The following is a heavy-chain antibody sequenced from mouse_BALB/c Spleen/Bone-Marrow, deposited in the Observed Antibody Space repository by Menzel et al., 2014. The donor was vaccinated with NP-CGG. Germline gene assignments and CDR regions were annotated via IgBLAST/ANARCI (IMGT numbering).Heavy chain of an antibody. J-gene: IGHJ4*01. D-gene: IGHD2-14*01. V-gene: IGHV1-54*01. CDR3: TRREYYRYDRAMDY. Sequence: QVQLQQPGAELVRPGTSVKVSCKASGYAFTNYLIEWVKQRPGQGLEWIGVINPGSGGTNYNEKFKSKATLTVDKSSSTAYMQLSSLTSEDSAVYYCTRREYYRYDRAMDYWGQGTSVTVSS. CDR1: GYAFTNYL. CDR2: INPGSGGT.